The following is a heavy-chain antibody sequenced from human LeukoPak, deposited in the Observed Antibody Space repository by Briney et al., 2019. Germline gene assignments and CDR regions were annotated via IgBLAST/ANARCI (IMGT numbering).Heavy chain of an antibody. CDR2: IFYSGST. V-gene: IGHV4-39*01. CDR1: GGSISSTSYY. Sequence: SETLSLTCTVSGGSISSTSYYWGWIRQPPGKGLEWIGTIFYSGSTYSNPSLKSRLTISVGTSKNHFSLQLSSVTAADTAVHYCARQRGGGYWYFDLWGRGTLVTVSS. J-gene: IGHJ2*01. CDR3: ARQRGGGYWYFDL.